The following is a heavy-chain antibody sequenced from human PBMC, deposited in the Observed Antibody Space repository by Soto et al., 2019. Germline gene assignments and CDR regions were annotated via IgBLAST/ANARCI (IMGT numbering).Heavy chain of an antibody. V-gene: IGHV3-23*01. D-gene: IGHD6-19*01. Sequence: GGALRLSCAASGFTFSSYAISWVRQGPGKGLEWVSAISGSGGSTYYADSVKGRFTISRDNSKNTLYLQMNSLRAEDTAVYYCAKSSYSSGWYEDYWGQGTLVTVSS. CDR1: GFTFSSYA. CDR2: ISGSGGST. CDR3: AKSSYSSGWYEDY. J-gene: IGHJ4*02.